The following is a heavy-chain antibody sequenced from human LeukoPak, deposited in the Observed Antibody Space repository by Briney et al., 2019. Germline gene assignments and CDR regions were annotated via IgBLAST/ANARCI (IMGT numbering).Heavy chain of an antibody. D-gene: IGHD6-6*01. V-gene: IGHV4-61*05. J-gene: IGHJ6*03. CDR2: IYTSGST. Sequence: SETLSLTCTVSGGSISSSSYYWSWIRQPPGKGLEWIGYIYTSGSTNYNPSLKSRVTISVDTSKNQFSLKLSSVTAADTAVYYCARHNLVEVIAARPRIYYYYYMDVWGKGTTVTVSS. CDR3: ARHNLVEVIAARPRIYYYYYMDV. CDR1: GGSISSSSYY.